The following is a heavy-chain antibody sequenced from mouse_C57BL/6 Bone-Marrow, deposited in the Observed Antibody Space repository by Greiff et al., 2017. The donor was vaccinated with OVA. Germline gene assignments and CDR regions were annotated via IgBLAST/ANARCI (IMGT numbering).Heavy chain of an antibody. J-gene: IGHJ2*01. D-gene: IGHD3-2*02. CDR1: GYTFTSYW. Sequence: VKLQQPGAELVKPGASVKMSCKASGYTFTSYWITWVKQRPGQGLEWIGDIYPGSGSTNYNEKFKGKATLTADTSSSTAYMQLSSLTSEDSAVYYCAREAKDSSGPDWGKGTTLTVSS. CDR2: IYPGSGST. V-gene: IGHV1-55*01. CDR3: AREAKDSSGPD.